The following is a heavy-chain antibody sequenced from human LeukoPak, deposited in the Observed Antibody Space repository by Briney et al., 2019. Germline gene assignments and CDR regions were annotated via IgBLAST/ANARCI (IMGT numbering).Heavy chain of an antibody. CDR3: AKGSGYGYGSYDY. J-gene: IGHJ4*02. D-gene: IGHD5-18*01. CDR2: IRYDGSNK. CDR1: GFTFSSYG. Sequence: GGSLRLSCAASGFTFSSYGMHWVRQAPGKGLEWVAFIRYDGSNKYYADSVKGRFTISRDNSKSTLYLQMNSLRAEDTAVYYCAKGSGYGYGSYDYWGQGTLVTVSS. V-gene: IGHV3-30*02.